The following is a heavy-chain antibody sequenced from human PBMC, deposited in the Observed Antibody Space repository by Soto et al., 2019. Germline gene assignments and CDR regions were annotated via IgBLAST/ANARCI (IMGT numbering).Heavy chain of an antibody. Sequence: QVQLVQSGAEVKKPGASVKVSRKASGYTFTSYAMHWVRQAPGQRLEWMGWINAGNGNTKYSQKFQGRVTITRDTSASTAYMELSSLRSEDTAVYYCARDHQRYYYDSSGYPLGYWGQGTLVTVSS. CDR1: GYTFTSYA. CDR2: INAGNGNT. CDR3: ARDHQRYYYDSSGYPLGY. D-gene: IGHD3-22*01. V-gene: IGHV1-3*01. J-gene: IGHJ4*02.